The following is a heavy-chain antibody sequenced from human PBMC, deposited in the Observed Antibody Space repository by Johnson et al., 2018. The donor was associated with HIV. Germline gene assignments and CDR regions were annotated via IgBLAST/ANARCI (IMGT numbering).Heavy chain of an antibody. V-gene: IGHV3-11*04. D-gene: IGHD2-8*01. CDR1: GFTFSDSY. J-gene: IGHJ3*02. CDR3: ARSVNAGRPFDI. Sequence: VQLVESGGGLVKPGGSLRLSRGASGFTFSDSYMNWIRQAPGKGLEWVSYISSSDSAIWYADSVKGRFTVSRDNAKNSLYLQMNSLRAEDTAVYYCARSVNAGRPFDIWGQGTLVTVSS. CDR2: ISSSDSAI.